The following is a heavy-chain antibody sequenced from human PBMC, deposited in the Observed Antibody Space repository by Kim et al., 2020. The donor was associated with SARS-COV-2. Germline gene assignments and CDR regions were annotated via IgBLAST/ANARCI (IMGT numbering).Heavy chain of an antibody. V-gene: IGHV3-53*01. Sequence: GGSLRLSCAASGFTVSGNYMTWVRQAPGKGLEWVSVIYTGGSTYYADSVKGRFTISRDNSKNTLYLEMNSLRADDTAIYYCAREFYGDYFDYWGQGTLVT. J-gene: IGHJ4*02. CDR1: GFTVSGNY. CDR3: AREFYGDYFDY. D-gene: IGHD4-17*01. CDR2: IYTGGST.